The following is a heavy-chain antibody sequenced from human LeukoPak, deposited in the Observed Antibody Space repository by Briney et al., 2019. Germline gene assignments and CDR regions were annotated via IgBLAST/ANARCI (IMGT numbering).Heavy chain of an antibody. CDR1: GYTFTSYY. CDR3: ARSGGYKNAFDI. V-gene: IGHV1-46*01. D-gene: IGHD5-24*01. CDR2: INPSGGST. Sequence: ASVKVSCKASGYTFTSYYMHWVRQAPGQGLEWMGIINPSGGSTSYAQKFRGRVTMTRDTSISTAYMELSRLRSDDTAVYYCARSGGYKNAFDIWGQGTMVTVSS. J-gene: IGHJ3*02.